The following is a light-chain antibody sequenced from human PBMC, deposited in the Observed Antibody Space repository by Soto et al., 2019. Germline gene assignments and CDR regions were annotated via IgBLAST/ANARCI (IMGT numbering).Light chain of an antibody. CDR2: GAS. CDR1: QSVSSN. J-gene: IGKJ2*01. Sequence: EIVMTQSPATLSVSPGERATLSCRASQSVSSNLAWYQQKPGQAPRLLIYGASTRATGIPARFSGSGSGTEFNLTISRLQSEDFAVYYCQQYNTWYTFGQGTQLEIK. CDR3: QQYNTWYT. V-gene: IGKV3-15*01.